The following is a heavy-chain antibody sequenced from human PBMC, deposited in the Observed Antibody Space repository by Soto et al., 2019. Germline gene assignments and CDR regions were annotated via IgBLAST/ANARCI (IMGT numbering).Heavy chain of an antibody. J-gene: IGHJ5*02. Sequence: SETLSLTCVVSGGSVTSYHWSWVRQFPGKGLEWIAYTAYTVNTNYNPSLQSRVTISMDTSKNQLSLKWTSKTEADTAVYYFARDVHAGFPHHLNPWGQRTLGTVSS. CDR1: GGSVTSYH. CDR2: TAYTVNT. D-gene: IGHD2-8*01. V-gene: IGHV4-59*02. CDR3: ARDVHAGFPHHLNP.